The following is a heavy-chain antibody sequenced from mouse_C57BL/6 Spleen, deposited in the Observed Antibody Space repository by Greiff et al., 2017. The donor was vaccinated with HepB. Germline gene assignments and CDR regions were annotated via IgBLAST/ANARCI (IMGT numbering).Heavy chain of an antibody. Sequence: EVQLQESGAELVRPGASVKLSCTASGFNIKDYYMHWVKQRPEQGLEWIGWIDPENGDTEYASKFQGKATITADTSSNTAYLQLSSLTSEDTAVYYCTTDGSPWYFDVWGTGTTVTVSS. D-gene: IGHD1-1*01. CDR2: IDPENGDT. V-gene: IGHV14-4*01. CDR3: TTDGSPWYFDV. J-gene: IGHJ1*03. CDR1: GFNIKDYY.